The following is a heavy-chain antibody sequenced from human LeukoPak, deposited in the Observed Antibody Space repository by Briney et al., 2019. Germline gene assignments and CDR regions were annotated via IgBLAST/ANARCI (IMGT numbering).Heavy chain of an antibody. CDR3: ARVGRGFSYGYILS. CDR2: VSPSGSTI. J-gene: IGHJ4*02. D-gene: IGHD5-18*01. CDR1: GFSFGDYY. V-gene: IGHV3-11*01. Sequence: GGSLRLSCAASGFSFGDYYMSWIRQAPGKGLEWISYVSPSGSTIYYADSIKGRFTMSRDNAKNSLYLQMNSLRAEDTAVYYCARVGRGFSYGYILSWGQGTLVTVSS.